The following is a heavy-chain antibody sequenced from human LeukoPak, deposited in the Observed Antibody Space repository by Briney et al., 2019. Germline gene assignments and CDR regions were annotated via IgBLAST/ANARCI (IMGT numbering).Heavy chain of an antibody. V-gene: IGHV1-46*01. CDR3: ARDYYDSSGYYLTYYFDY. CDR2: INPSGGST. Sequence: ASVKVSCKASGYTFTSYYIHWVRQAPGQGLEWMGIINPSGGSTTYAQKFQGRVAMTRDTSTSRVYMEVSSLRSEDTAVYYCARDYYDSSGYYLTYYFDYWGQGTLVTVSS. D-gene: IGHD3-22*01. CDR1: GYTFTSYY. J-gene: IGHJ4*02.